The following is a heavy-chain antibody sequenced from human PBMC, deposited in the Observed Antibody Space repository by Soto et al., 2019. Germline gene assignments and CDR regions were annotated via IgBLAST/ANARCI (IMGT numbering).Heavy chain of an antibody. V-gene: IGHV4-39*01. CDR1: GGSISSSRSY. CDR2: IFYSGST. D-gene: IGHD2-2*01. J-gene: IGHJ5*02. CDR3: ARQQTTADIDLWFDP. Sequence: SETLSLTCNVSGGSISSSRSYWAWIRQPPGKGLEWIANIFYSGSTYYNPSLASRVTVSVDTSKNQFSLKLSSVTAADTAVYYCARQQTTADIDLWFDPGGRGTLVTVSS.